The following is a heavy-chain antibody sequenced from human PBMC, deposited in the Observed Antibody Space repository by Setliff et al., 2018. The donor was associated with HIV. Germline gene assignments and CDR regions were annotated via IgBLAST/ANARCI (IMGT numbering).Heavy chain of an antibody. V-gene: IGHV3-64*02. CDR2: ISSNGLST. CDR1: GFTFSAYA. Sequence: GGSLRLSCAASGFTFSAYAMHWVRQAPGKGLEYVSAISSNGLSTYYADPVKGRFTISRDNSKSTLYLQMGSLRAEDLAVYYCARDAEVGTTYFDYWGQGTLVTVSS. CDR3: ARDAEVGTTYFDY. J-gene: IGHJ4*02. D-gene: IGHD1-26*01.